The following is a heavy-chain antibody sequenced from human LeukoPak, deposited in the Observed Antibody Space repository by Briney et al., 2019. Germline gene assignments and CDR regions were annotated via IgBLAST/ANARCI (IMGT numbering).Heavy chain of an antibody. Sequence: SETLSLTCAVYGGSFSGNYWSWIRQPPGKGLEWIGEINHSGSTNYNPSLKSRVTISVDTSKNQFSLKLSSVTAADTAVYYCARPDRDGYEDAFDIWGQGTMVTVSS. J-gene: IGHJ3*02. CDR1: GGSFSGNY. V-gene: IGHV4-34*01. CDR3: ARPDRDGYEDAFDI. D-gene: IGHD5-24*01. CDR2: INHSGST.